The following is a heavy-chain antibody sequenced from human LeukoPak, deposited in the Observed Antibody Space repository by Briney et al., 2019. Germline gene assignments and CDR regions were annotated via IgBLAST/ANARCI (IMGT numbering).Heavy chain of an antibody. D-gene: IGHD6-6*01. CDR1: GGSISSYY. Sequence: PSETLSLTCTVSGGSISSYYWSWIRQPPGKGLEWIGYIYYSGSTNYNPSLKSRVTISVDTSKNQFSLKLSSVTAADTAVYYCARVDPDSSSTLEVFDYWGQGTQVTVSS. CDR2: IYYSGST. V-gene: IGHV4-59*01. CDR3: ARVDPDSSSTLEVFDY. J-gene: IGHJ4*02.